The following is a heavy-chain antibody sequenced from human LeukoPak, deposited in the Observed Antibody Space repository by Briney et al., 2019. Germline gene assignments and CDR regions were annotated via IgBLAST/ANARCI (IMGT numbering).Heavy chain of an antibody. CDR2: IYYSGST. Sequence: SETLSLTCTVSGGSISSSSYYWGWIRQPPGKGLEWIGSIYYSGSTYYNPSLKSRVTISVDTSKNQYSLKLSSVTAADTAVYYCARRGTVTTERFDYWGQGTLVTVSS. V-gene: IGHV4-39*01. CDR3: ARRGTVTTERFDY. J-gene: IGHJ4*02. D-gene: IGHD4-11*01. CDR1: GGSISSSSYY.